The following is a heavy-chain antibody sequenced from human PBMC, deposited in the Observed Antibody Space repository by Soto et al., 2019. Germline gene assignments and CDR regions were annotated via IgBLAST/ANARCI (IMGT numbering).Heavy chain of an antibody. CDR3: ARRYCTKTRCLPGFDP. Sequence: PSETLSLTCAVYGGSFNGYYWTWIRQSPGKGLEWIGEINQSGSTNYNPSLKSRVTISVDTSKNRISLKVTSVKAADTALYYCARRYCTKTRCLPGFDPWGRGTLVTVSS. CDR2: INQSGST. D-gene: IGHD2-8*01. J-gene: IGHJ5*02. V-gene: IGHV4-34*01. CDR1: GGSFNGYY.